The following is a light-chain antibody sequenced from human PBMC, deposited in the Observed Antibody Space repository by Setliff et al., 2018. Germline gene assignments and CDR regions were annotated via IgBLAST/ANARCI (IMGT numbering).Light chain of an antibody. Sequence: QSALAQPASVSGSPGQSITISCTGTSSDVGGHNYVSWYQQHPGKAPKLMIYDVSKRPSGVSNRFSGSKSGNTASLTISGLQAEDEADYYCSSYTSSRVFGGGTKVTVL. V-gene: IGLV2-14*01. CDR1: SSDVGGHNY. J-gene: IGLJ2*01. CDR3: SSYTSSRV. CDR2: DVS.